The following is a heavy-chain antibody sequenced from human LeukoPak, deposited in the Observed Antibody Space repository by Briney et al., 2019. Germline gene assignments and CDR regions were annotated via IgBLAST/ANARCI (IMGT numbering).Heavy chain of an antibody. D-gene: IGHD3-22*01. CDR3: ARDREGYYDSSGYYNWYFDL. J-gene: IGHJ2*01. Sequence: SETLSLTCTVSGGSISSGDYYWSCIRQPPGKGLEWIGNIYYSGSTYYNPSLKCRVTISVDTSKNQFSLKLSSVTAADTAVYYCARDREGYYDSSGYYNWYFDLWGRGTLVTVSS. CDR1: GGSISSGDYY. V-gene: IGHV4-30-4*01. CDR2: IYYSGST.